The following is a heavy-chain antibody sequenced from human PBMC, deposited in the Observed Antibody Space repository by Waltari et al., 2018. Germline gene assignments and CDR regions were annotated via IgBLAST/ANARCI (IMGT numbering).Heavy chain of an antibody. J-gene: IGHJ5*02. D-gene: IGHD3-10*01. CDR3: ARVPHYYGSGRRATGYNWFDP. V-gene: IGHV4-34*01. CDR1: GGSFSGYY. CDR2: INHSGST. Sequence: QVQLQQWGAGLLKPSETLSLTCAVYGGSFSGYYWSWIRQPPGKGLEWIGEINHSGSTNNNPSLKSRVNISVDTSKNQFALKLSSVTAADTAVYYCARVPHYYGSGRRATGYNWFDPWGQGTLVTVSS.